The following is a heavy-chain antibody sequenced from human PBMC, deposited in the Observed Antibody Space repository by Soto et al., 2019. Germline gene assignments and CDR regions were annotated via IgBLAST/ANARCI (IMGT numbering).Heavy chain of an antibody. J-gene: IGHJ6*02. CDR1: GGTFNSYA. V-gene: IGHV1-69*13. D-gene: IGHD2-15*01. CDR3: ARAYCSGGSCPYGMDV. Sequence: GASVKVSCKASGGTFNSYAISWVRQAPGQGLEWMGGIIPISGTANYAQKFQGRLTVTADESTSTAYMELSSLRSEDTAVYYCARAYCSGGSCPYGMDVWGQGTTVTVSS. CDR2: IIPISGTA.